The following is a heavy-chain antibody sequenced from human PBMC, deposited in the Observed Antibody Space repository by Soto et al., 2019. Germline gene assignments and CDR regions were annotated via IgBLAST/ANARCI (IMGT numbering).Heavy chain of an antibody. Sequence: SEPLSLTRAVDGGSFSAYYWSRIRQPPGKGLEWIGEINHSGSTNYNPSLKSRVTISVDTSKNQFSLKLSSVTAADTAVYYCARCSDLKAGTTPVRVGSAYRGQGTLLTVSP. CDR1: GGSFSAYY. V-gene: IGHV4-34*01. CDR2: INHSGST. J-gene: IGHJ4*02. CDR3: ARCSDLKAGTTPVRVGSAY. D-gene: IGHD1-7*01.